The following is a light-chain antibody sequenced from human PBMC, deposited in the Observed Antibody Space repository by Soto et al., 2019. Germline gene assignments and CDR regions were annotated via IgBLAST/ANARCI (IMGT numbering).Light chain of an antibody. Sequence: VRTQSPASLSVSPGEGATVSCRASQSVGSLLAWYQQKPGQAPRLLIYGASTRATGIPARFSGSGSGTEFTLTISSLQSEDFAVYYCQQYNNWPPITFGQGTRLEIK. CDR2: GAS. CDR1: QSVGSL. V-gene: IGKV3-15*01. J-gene: IGKJ5*01. CDR3: QQYNNWPPIT.